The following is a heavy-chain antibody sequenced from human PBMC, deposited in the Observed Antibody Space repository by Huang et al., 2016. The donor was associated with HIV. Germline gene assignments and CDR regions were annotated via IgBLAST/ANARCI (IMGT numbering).Heavy chain of an antibody. Sequence: QVQLQESGPGLVKPSQTLSLTCTVSGGSISSGGYYWSWIRQPPGKGLEWIGYIYYSGRTYYNPSLKSRVTISVDTSKNQFSLKLSSVTAADTAVYYCARGLWVLEAFDIWGQGTMVTVSS. CDR3: ARGLWVLEAFDI. J-gene: IGHJ3*02. D-gene: IGHD3-16*01. CDR1: GGSISSGGYY. CDR2: IYYSGRT. V-gene: IGHV4-30-4*08.